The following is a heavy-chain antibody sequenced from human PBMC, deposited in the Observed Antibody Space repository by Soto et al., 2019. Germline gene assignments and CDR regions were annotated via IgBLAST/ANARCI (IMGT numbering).Heavy chain of an antibody. Sequence: GESLKISCKGSGYVFTTYWIGWVRQVPGKGLEWMGIIYPGDSDTKYSPSFQGQVTISADRSITTAYLQWSSLKASDTAMYYCTRHGGSGNYYTIDQWGQGTLVTVSS. V-gene: IGHV5-51*01. CDR1: GYVFTTYW. CDR3: TRHGGSGNYYTIDQ. CDR2: IYPGDSDT. J-gene: IGHJ4*02. D-gene: IGHD3-10*01.